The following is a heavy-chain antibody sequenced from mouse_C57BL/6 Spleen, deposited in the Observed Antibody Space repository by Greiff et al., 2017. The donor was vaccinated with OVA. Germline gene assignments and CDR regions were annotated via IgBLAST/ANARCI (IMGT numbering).Heavy chain of an antibody. CDR1: GYSFTGYY. V-gene: IGHV1-42*01. J-gene: IGHJ4*01. Sequence: VQLKESGPELVKPGASVKISCKASGYSFTGYYMNWVKQSPEKSLEWIGEINPSTGGTTYNQKFKAKATLTVDKSSSTAYMQLKSLTSEDSAVYYCARDDGYGAMDYWGQGTSVTVSS. CDR3: ARDDGYGAMDY. CDR2: INPSTGGT. D-gene: IGHD2-3*01.